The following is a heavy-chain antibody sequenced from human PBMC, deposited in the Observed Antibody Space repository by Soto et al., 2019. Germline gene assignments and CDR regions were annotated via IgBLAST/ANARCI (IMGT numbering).Heavy chain of an antibody. CDR2: ISGSGGST. CDR1: GFTFSSYA. J-gene: IGHJ2*01. D-gene: IGHD2-15*01. CDR3: AKDSARMAATPDEWYFDL. Sequence: EVQLLESGGGLVQPGGSLRLSCAASGFTFSSYAMSWVRQAPGKGLEWVSAISGSGGSTYYADSVKGRFTISRDNSKNTLYLQMNSLRAEDTAVYYCAKDSARMAATPDEWYFDLWGRGTLVTVSS. V-gene: IGHV3-23*01.